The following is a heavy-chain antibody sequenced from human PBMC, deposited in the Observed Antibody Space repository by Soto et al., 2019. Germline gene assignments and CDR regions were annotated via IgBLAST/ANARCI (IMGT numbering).Heavy chain of an antibody. CDR1: GDSLSNYH. J-gene: IGHJ4*02. V-gene: IGHV4-4*07. CDR2: IYPTGNT. D-gene: IGHD2-15*01. Sequence: PSETLSLTCSASGDSLSNYHWSWIRQPAGKGLEWIGRIYPTGNTNYNPSLKSRVTMSVDTSKNQFSLKLTSMTDADTAVYYCARADATYEYWGQGTRVTVSS. CDR3: ARADATYEY.